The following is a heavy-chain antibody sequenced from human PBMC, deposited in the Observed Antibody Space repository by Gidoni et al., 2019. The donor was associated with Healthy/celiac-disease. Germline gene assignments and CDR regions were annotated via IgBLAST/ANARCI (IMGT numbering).Heavy chain of an antibody. CDR2: IWYDGSNK. CDR3: ARDLGDYNLDY. CDR1: GFTFSSYG. D-gene: IGHD4-17*01. Sequence: QVQLVESGGGVVQPGRSLRLPCEAPGFTFSSYGRHWVRQAPGKGLEWVAVIWYDGSNKYYADSVKGRFTISRDNSKNTLYLQMNSLRAEDTAVYYCARDLGDYNLDYWGQGTLVTVSS. J-gene: IGHJ4*02. V-gene: IGHV3-33*01.